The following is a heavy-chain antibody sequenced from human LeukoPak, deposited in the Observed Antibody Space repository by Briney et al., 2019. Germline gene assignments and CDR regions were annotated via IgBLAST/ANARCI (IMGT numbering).Heavy chain of an antibody. CDR3: AKSGIAAAGCYFDY. J-gene: IGHJ4*02. CDR1: GFTFDDYA. CDR2: ISWNSGSI. D-gene: IGHD6-13*01. Sequence: GRSLRLSCAASGFTFDDYAMHWVRQAPGKGLEWVSGISWNSGSIGYADSVKGRFTISRDNAKNSLYLQMNSLRAEDTALYYCAKSGIAAAGCYFDYWGQGTLVTVSS. V-gene: IGHV3-9*01.